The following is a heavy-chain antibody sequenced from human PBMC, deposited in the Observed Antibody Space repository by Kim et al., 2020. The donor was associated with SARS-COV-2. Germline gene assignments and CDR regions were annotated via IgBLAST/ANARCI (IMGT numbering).Heavy chain of an antibody. D-gene: IGHD6-13*01. Sequence: VRTNYNSSLKSRVTISVDTSKNQFSLKLSSVTAADTGVYYCARGYSRWGQGTLVTVSS. J-gene: IGHJ4*02. CDR2: VRT. V-gene: IGHV4-34*01. CDR3: ARGYSR.